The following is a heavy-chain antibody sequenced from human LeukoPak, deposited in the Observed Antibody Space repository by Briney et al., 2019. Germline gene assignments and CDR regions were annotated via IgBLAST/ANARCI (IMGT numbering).Heavy chain of an antibody. CDR3: AKGGYDCWSGSPWFDP. J-gene: IGHJ5*02. CDR1: GFTFSSYA. V-gene: IGHV3-23*01. D-gene: IGHD3-3*01. CDR2: ISGSGGST. Sequence: PGGSLRLSCAASGFTFSSYAMSWVRQAPGKGLEWVSAISGSGGSTYYADSVKGRFTISRDNSKNTLYLQMNSLRAEDTAVYYCAKGGYDCWSGSPWFDPWGQGTLVTVSS.